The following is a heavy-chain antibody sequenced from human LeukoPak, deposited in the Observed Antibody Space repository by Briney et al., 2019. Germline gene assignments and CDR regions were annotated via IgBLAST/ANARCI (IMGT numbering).Heavy chain of an antibody. D-gene: IGHD3-22*01. V-gene: IGHV4-39*07. Sequence: PSETLSLTCTVSGGSIRSSSYYWGWIRQPPGKGLEWIGSIYYSGSTYCNPSLKSRVTISVDTSKNQFSLKLSSVTAADTAVYYCARDPPTPNYYDSSGPDIWGQGAMVTVSS. CDR1: GGSIRSSSYY. J-gene: IGHJ3*02. CDR2: IYYSGST. CDR3: ARDPPTPNYYDSSGPDI.